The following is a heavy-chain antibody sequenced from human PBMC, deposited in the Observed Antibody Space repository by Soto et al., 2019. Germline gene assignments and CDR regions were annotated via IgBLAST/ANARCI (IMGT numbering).Heavy chain of an antibody. CDR2: ISGSGGST. J-gene: IGHJ6*02. CDR1: GFTFSSYA. V-gene: IGHV3-23*01. CDR3: AKGWVDSSGWYEMYYYYGMDV. D-gene: IGHD6-19*01. Sequence: GGSLRLSCAASGFTFSSYAMSWVRQAPGKGLEWVSAISGSGGSTYYADSVKGRFTISRDNSKNTLYLQMNSLRAEDTAVYYCAKGWVDSSGWYEMYYYYGMDVWGQGTTVTVSS.